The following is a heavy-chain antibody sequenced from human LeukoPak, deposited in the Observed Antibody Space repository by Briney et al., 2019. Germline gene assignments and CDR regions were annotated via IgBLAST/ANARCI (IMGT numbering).Heavy chain of an antibody. J-gene: IGHJ4*02. CDR2: ISPADSDT. CDR1: GYSFTAYW. V-gene: IGHV5-51*01. D-gene: IGHD1-14*01. CDR3: ARRMSTSEYFEY. Sequence: GQSLKISCKVYGYSFTAYWIGWVRKMLGKGLRWMEIISPADSDTSYSPSFQGHGTISADKSITTAYLQWSSLRASDTAIYYCARRMSTSEYFEYWGQGTLVSVSS.